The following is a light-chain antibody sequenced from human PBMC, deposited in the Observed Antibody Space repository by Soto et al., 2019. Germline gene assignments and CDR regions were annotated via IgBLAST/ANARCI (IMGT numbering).Light chain of an antibody. CDR2: GNS. CDR1: SSKIGAGYD. J-gene: IGLJ1*01. Sequence: VLAQPPSVSWGPGPRVPISCTGSSSKIGAGYDVHWYQQLPGTAPKLLIYGNSNRPSGVPDRFSGSKSGTSASLAITGLQAEDEADYYCQSYDSSLSGSYVFGTGTKVTVL. CDR3: QSYDSSLSGSYV. V-gene: IGLV1-40*01.